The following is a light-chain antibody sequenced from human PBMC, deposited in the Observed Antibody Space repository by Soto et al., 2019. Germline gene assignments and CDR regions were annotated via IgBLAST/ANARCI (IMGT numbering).Light chain of an antibody. V-gene: IGLV1-47*01. CDR2: RNN. CDR1: SSNIGSNY. Sequence: QSVLTQPPSVSGTPGQRVTISCSGSSSNIGSNYVYWYQQLPGTAPKLLIYRNNQRPSGVPDRFSGSKSGTSASLAISGLRSEDAASYCCAAWDDSLSGVVFGGGTKVTVL. J-gene: IGLJ3*02. CDR3: AAWDDSLSGVV.